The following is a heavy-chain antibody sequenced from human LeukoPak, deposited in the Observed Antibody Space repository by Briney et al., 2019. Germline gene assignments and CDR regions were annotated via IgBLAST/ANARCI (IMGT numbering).Heavy chain of an antibody. Sequence: PSETLSLTCTVSGGSISSGGYYWSWIRQHPGKGLEWIGYIYYSGSTYYNPSLKSRVTISVDTSKNQFSLKLSSVTAADTAVYYWASMPQGGGYSYGSYYFDYWGQGTLVTVSS. V-gene: IGHV4-31*03. CDR1: GGSISSGGYY. D-gene: IGHD5-18*01. J-gene: IGHJ4*02. CDR3: ASMPQGGGYSYGSYYFDY. CDR2: IYYSGST.